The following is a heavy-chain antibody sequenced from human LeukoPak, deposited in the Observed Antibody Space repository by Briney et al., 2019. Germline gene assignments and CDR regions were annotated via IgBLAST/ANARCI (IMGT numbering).Heavy chain of an antibody. CDR1: GGSISPYY. D-gene: IGHD5-18*01. CDR3: ARTTEGGYTYDYFYYYYMDV. J-gene: IGHJ6*03. Sequence: PSETLSLTCTVSGGSISPYYWSWIRQPPGKGLEWIGYFFYSGSTNYNPSLKSRVIISIDTSKNQISLSLSSVTAADTAVYYCARTTEGGYTYDYFYYYYMDVWGKGTTVTISS. CDR2: FFYSGST. V-gene: IGHV4-59*01.